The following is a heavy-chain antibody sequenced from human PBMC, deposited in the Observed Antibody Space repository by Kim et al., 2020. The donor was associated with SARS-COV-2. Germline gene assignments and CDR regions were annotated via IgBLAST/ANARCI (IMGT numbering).Heavy chain of an antibody. D-gene: IGHD3-10*01. V-gene: IGHV3-53*01. J-gene: IGHJ4*02. Sequence: VKGRFTISRDNSKNTLYLQMNSLRAEDTAVYYCARALGITMVRGYYFDYWGQGTLVTVSS. CDR3: ARALGITMVRGYYFDY.